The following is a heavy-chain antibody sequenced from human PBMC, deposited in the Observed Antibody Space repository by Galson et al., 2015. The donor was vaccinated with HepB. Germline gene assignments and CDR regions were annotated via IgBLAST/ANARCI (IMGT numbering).Heavy chain of an antibody. CDR2: ISYDGSNK. V-gene: IGHV3-30*18. CDR3: AKVTYGSGSYYTHFDY. J-gene: IGHJ4*02. D-gene: IGHD3-10*01. CDR1: GFTFSSYG. Sequence: SLRLSCAASGFTFSSYGMHWVRQAPGKGLEWVAVISYDGSNKYYADSVKGRFTISRDNSKNTLYLQMNSLRAEDTAVYYCAKVTYGSGSYYTHFDYWGQGTLVTVSS.